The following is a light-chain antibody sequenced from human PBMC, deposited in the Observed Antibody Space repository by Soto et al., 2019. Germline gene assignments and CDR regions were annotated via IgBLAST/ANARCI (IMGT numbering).Light chain of an antibody. V-gene: IGLV1-51*02. CDR3: GTWDTSLSVV. CDR1: SSNIGNNY. Sequence: QSVLTQPPSVSAASGQMGTISCSGSSSNIGNNYVSWYQQLPGTAPKLLIYESDKRPSGIPDRFSGSKSGTSATLGIAGRQTGDEADYYCGTWDTSLSVVFGGGTKLTVL. J-gene: IGLJ2*01. CDR2: ESD.